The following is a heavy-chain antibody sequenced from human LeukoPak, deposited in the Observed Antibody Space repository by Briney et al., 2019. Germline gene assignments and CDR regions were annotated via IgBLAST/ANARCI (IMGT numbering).Heavy chain of an antibody. D-gene: IGHD6-13*01. J-gene: IGHJ4*02. CDR1: GGTFSSYA. V-gene: IGHV3-30*14. Sequence: SCKASGGTFSSYAMHWVRQAPGKGLEWVAVISYDGSSKYYADSVKGRFTISRDNSKNTLYLQMNSLRAEDTAVYYCARAYSSSWYRLDYWGQGTLVTVSS. CDR2: ISYDGSSK. CDR3: ARAYSSSWYRLDY.